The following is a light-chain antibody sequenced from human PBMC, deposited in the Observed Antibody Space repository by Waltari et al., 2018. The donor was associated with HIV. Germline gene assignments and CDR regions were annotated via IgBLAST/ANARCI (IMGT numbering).Light chain of an antibody. J-gene: IGLJ2*01. V-gene: IGLV2-23*02. CDR3: CSYAGSSTSVV. Sequence: QPALTQSASVSGSPGQSITISCTGTSSAVGSYNLVAWYQHHPGKAPKLIIYEVNTRPSGVSNRFSGSKSGNTASLTISGLQAEDEADYYCSYAGSSTSVVFGGGTKLTVL. CDR2: EVN. CDR1: SSAVGSYNL.